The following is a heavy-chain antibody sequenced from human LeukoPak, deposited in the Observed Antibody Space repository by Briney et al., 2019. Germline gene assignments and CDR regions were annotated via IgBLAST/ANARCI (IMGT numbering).Heavy chain of an antibody. J-gene: IGHJ4*02. Sequence: SGGSLRLSCAASGSTFSSYWMSWVRQAPGKGLEWVANIKQDGSEKYYVDSVKGRFTISRDNAKNSLYLQMNSLRAEDTAVYYCAREGYSYGYPFDYWGQGTLVTVSS. CDR2: IKQDGSEK. CDR1: GSTFSSYW. CDR3: AREGYSYGYPFDY. D-gene: IGHD5-18*01. V-gene: IGHV3-7*03.